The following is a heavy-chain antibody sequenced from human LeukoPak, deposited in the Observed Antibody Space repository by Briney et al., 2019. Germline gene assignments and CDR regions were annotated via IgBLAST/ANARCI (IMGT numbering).Heavy chain of an antibody. CDR1: GFTFDDYA. Sequence: GRSLRLSCAASGFTFDDYAMHWVRQAPGKGLEWVSGISWNSGSIGYADSVKGRFTISRDNAKNSLYLQMNSLRAEDTALYCCAKGDGRSYYYGMDVCGQGTTVTVSS. CDR3: AKGDGRSYYYGMDV. J-gene: IGHJ6*02. V-gene: IGHV3-9*01. CDR2: ISWNSGSI.